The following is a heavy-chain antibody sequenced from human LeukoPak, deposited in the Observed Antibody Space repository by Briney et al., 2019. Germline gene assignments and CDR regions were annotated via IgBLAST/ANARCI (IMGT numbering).Heavy chain of an antibody. Sequence: ASVKVSCKVSGYTLSELSMHWVRQAPGKGLEWMGGFDPEDGETIYAQKFQGRVTMTEDTSTDTAYMELSSLRSEDTAVYYCRTVGTYYYDSSSDAFDIWGQGTMVTVSS. CDR1: GYTLSELS. CDR3: RTVGTYYYDSSSDAFDI. D-gene: IGHD3-22*01. V-gene: IGHV1-24*01. CDR2: FDPEDGET. J-gene: IGHJ3*02.